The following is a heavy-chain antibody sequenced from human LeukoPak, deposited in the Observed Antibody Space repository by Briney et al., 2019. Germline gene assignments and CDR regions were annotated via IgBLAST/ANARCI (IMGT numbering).Heavy chain of an antibody. CDR1: GFTFSDHY. V-gene: IGHV3-72*01. CDR2: TRNKANSYTT. J-gene: IGHJ4*02. Sequence: GGSLRLSCAASGFTFSDHYMDWVRQAPGKGLEWVCRTRNKANSYTTEYAAYVEDRFTISRDDSKNSLYLQMNSLKTEDTAVYYCARGPRWYYYDSSGFVDYWGQGTLVTVSS. D-gene: IGHD3-22*01. CDR3: ARGPRWYYYDSSGFVDY.